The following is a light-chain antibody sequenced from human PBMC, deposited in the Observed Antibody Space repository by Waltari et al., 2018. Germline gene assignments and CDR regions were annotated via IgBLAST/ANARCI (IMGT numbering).Light chain of an antibody. CDR3: QQLNSYPLT. J-gene: IGKJ4*01. CDR2: KAS. Sequence: DIQMTQSPSTLSASVGDRVTITCRASQTISTWLAWYQQKPGKAPNLLIYKASSLESGVPSRFSGSGSGTEFTLTISSLQPDDFATYYCQQLNSYPLTFGGVTKVEIK. V-gene: IGKV1-5*03. CDR1: QTISTW.